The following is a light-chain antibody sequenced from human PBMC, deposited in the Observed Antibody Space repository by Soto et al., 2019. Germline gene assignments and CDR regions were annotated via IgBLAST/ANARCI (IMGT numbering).Light chain of an antibody. Sequence: EIQMTQSPSSLPASVGDRVTITCRASQSIGSYLNWYQQKPGKTPKLLIYAASSLPSGVPSTFSGSGSGTDFTLTISCLQSEDFATYYCQQYYSYPTFGGGTKVDIK. CDR1: QSIGSY. CDR3: QQYYSYPT. CDR2: AAS. V-gene: IGKV1-39*01. J-gene: IGKJ4*01.